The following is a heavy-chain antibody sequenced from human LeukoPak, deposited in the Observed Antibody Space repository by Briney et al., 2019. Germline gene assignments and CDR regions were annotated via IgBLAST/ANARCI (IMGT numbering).Heavy chain of an antibody. CDR3: ARGNSGSHWGDHYFYMDV. V-gene: IGHV4-34*01. CDR1: GGSFRCYF. D-gene: IGHD1-26*01. Sequence: SETLSLTCAVYGGSFRCYFWGWVRQTPGKGLEWLGEITHNGGTNYMPSLSGRVSVFQDVSKNQFSLKLSSVTAADTGVYYCARGNSGSHWGDHYFYMDVWGKGTTVIVSS. J-gene: IGHJ6*03. CDR2: ITHNGGT.